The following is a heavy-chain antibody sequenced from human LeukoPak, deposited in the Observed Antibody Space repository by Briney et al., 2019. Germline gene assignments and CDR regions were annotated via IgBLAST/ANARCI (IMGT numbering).Heavy chain of an antibody. CDR3: ARAARRPYSGSYYSAY. D-gene: IGHD1-26*01. CDR2: ISAYNGNT. Sequence: ASVKVSCKASGYTFTSYGISWVRQAPGQGLEWMGWISAYNGNTNYAQKLQGRVTMTTDTSTSTAYMELSSLRSEDTAVYYCARAARRPYSGSYYSAYWGQGTLVTVSS. V-gene: IGHV1-18*01. CDR1: GYTFTSYG. J-gene: IGHJ4*02.